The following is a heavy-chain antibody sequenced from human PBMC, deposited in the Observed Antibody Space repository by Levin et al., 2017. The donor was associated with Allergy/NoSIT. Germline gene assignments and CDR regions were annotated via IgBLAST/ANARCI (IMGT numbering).Heavy chain of an antibody. CDR3: ARDPYDIRGYGGYGAFDS. D-gene: IGHD3-22*01. J-gene: IGHJ3*02. CDR2: INEDGSEK. CDR1: GFTLSRFW. V-gene: IGHV3-7*01. Sequence: GGSLRLSCAASGFTLSRFWTTWVRQAPGKGLEWVTNINEDGSEKQYVASVKGRFTISRDYANNSVYLQMRSLRDDDTAIYYCARDPYDIRGYGGYGAFDSWGQGTMVTVSS.